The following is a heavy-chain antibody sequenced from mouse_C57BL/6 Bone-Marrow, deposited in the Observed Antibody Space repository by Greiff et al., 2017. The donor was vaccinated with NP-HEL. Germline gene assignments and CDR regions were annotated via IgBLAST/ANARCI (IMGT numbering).Heavy chain of an antibody. Sequence: EVKLMESGGGLVKPGGSLKLSCAASGFTFSDYGMHWVRQAPEKGLEWVAYISSGSSTIYYADTVKGRFTISRDNAKNTLFLQMTSLRSEDTAMYYCAGGTTVVPDYWGQGTTLTVSS. CDR3: AGGTTVVPDY. CDR1: GFTFSDYG. D-gene: IGHD1-1*01. J-gene: IGHJ2*01. CDR2: ISSGSSTI. V-gene: IGHV5-17*01.